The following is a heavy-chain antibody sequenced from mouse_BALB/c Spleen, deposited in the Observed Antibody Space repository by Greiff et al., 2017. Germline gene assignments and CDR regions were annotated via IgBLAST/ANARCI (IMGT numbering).Heavy chain of an antibody. CDR2: IWAGGST. CDR3: ARGEGIAWFAY. CDR1: GFSLTSYG. V-gene: IGHV2-9*02. J-gene: IGHJ3*01. Sequence: QVQLKESGPGLVAPSQSLSITCTVSGFSLTSYGVHWVRQPPGKGLEWLGVIWAGGSTNYNSALMSRLSLSKDNSKSQVFLKMNSLQTDDTAMYYCARGEGIAWFAYWGQGTLVTVSA.